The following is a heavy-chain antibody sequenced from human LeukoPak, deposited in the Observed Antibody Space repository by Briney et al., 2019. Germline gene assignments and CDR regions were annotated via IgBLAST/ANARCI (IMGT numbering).Heavy chain of an antibody. V-gene: IGHV1-18*01. D-gene: IGHD6-19*01. CDR2: ISAYNGNT. J-gene: IGHJ4*02. Sequence: PMASVKVSCKASGYTFTSYGISWVRQAPGQGLEWMGWISAYNGNTNYAQKLQGRVTMTTDTSTSTAYMELRSLRSDDTAVYYCARDLIAVAGAHNSFDYWGQGTLVTVSS. CDR1: GYTFTSYG. CDR3: ARDLIAVAGAHNSFDY.